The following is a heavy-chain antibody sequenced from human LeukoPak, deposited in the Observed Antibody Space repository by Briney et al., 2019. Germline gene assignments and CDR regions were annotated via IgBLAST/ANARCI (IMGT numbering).Heavy chain of an antibody. J-gene: IGHJ4*02. D-gene: IGHD1-7*01. CDR2: ISSDGGHT. V-gene: IGHV3-64*01. CDR1: GFTFSSFA. CDR3: SRPRGELRADYFFDC. Sequence: GGSLRLSCAASGFTFSSFAMHWVRQAPGKGLEYVAAISSDGGHTYHANSVKGRFTISRDNSKNTLYLQMGSLRPEDMAVYYCSRPRGELRADYFFDCWGQGTLVTVSS.